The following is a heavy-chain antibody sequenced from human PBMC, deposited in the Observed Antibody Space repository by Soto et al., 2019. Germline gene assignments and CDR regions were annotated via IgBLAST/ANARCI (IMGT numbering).Heavy chain of an antibody. CDR1: GFTFSSYA. J-gene: IGHJ6*02. CDR2: ISGSGGST. D-gene: IGHD6-13*01. Sequence: GGSLRLSCAASGFTFSSYAMSWVRQAPGKGLEWVSAISGSGGSTYYADSVKGRFTISRDNSKNTLYLQMNSLRAEDTAVYYCAKDQDSEYSSSWYLWDYYYYGMDVWGQGTTVTVSS. CDR3: AKDQDSEYSSSWYLWDYYYYGMDV. V-gene: IGHV3-23*01.